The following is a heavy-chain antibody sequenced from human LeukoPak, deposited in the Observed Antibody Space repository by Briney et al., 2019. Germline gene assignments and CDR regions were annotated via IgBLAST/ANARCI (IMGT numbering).Heavy chain of an antibody. CDR2: INSNGGRT. J-gene: IGHJ4*02. D-gene: IGHD6-6*01. V-gene: IGHV3-64D*09. CDR3: VKVRYSSSFFFDY. Sequence: GGSLRLSCSTSGFTFTNYAMHWVRQAPGKGLEYVSAINSNGGRTNYADSVKGRFTISRDNSKNTLYLQMSSLRVEDTAEYYCVKVRYSSSFFFDYWGQGTLVTVSS. CDR1: GFTFTNYA.